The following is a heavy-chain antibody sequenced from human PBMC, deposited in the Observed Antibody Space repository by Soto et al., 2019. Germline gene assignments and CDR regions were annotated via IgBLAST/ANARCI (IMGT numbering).Heavy chain of an antibody. CDR2: IKGDGSAK. CDR1: GFTFGNYW. D-gene: IGHD6-13*01. Sequence: EVQLVEYGGGLVQPGGSLRLSCAASGFTFGNYWMNLVRQAPGKGLELVANIKGDGSAKSYWDSVRGLFTVSRDNAENSLFLQMKILRDEDTSLYYCARDVSPVSSSYYLDAFDIRGQGTMFTVS. V-gene: IGHV3-7*05. J-gene: IGHJ3*02. CDR3: ARDVSPVSSSYYLDAFDI.